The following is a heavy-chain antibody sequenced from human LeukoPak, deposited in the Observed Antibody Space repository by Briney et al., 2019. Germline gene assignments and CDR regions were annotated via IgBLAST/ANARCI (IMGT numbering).Heavy chain of an antibody. V-gene: IGHV3-7*01. D-gene: IGHD5-12*01. Sequence: AGGALRLSCAASGFTFNNYWFSWVRQSPGKGLEWVANINQDEGHKYSVDSVKGRFTSSGDNARNSLYLQMNGLRAEDTAVYYCARFRYIGSDLEVFDSWGQGTLVTVSS. CDR3: ARFRYIGSDLEVFDS. CDR1: GFTFNNYW. J-gene: IGHJ4*02. CDR2: INQDEGHK.